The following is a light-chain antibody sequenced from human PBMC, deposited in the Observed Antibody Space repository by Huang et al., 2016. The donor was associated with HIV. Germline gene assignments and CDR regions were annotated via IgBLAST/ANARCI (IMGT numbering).Light chain of an antibody. CDR2: GAS. CDR1: QIISYNPNNKHY. V-gene: IGKV4-1*01. CDR3: QQYYITPLT. J-gene: IGKJ4*02. Sequence: DIVMTQSPDSLVVSLGERATINCPSSQIISYNPNNKHYLAWYQQKPGQPPKLLIYGASTRESGVPDRVTGSGSGTDFTLTISSLQAEDVAVYYCQQYYITPLTFGGGTKVEI.